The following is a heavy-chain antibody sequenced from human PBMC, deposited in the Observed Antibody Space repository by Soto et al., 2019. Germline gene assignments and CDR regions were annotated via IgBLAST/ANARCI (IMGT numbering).Heavy chain of an antibody. CDR1: GFTFSSYS. CDR3: ARDRPTKPYSSRWHWFDP. CDR2: ISSSSSYI. Sequence: VGSLRLSCAASGFTFSSYSMNWVRQAPGKGLEWVSSISSSSSYIYYADSVKGRFTISRDNAKNSLYLQMNSLRAEDTAVYYCARDRPTKPYSSRWHWFDPWGQGTLVTVSS. J-gene: IGHJ5*02. D-gene: IGHD6-13*01. V-gene: IGHV3-21*01.